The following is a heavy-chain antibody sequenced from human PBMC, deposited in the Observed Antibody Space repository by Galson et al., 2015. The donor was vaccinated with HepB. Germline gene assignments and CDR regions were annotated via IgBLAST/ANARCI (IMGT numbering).Heavy chain of an antibody. Sequence: SLRLSCAASGFTFSDYYMSWIRQAPGKGLEWLAYVSSNTIYTNYADSVKGRFTVSRGNVKNSISLQMNRLSVEDTAMYYCARVADSHYGDHTHFDSWAREPWSPSRQ. D-gene: IGHD4-17*01. CDR1: GFTFSDYY. CDR2: VSSNTIYT. CDR3: ARVADSHYGDHTHFDS. J-gene: IGHJ4*02. V-gene: IGHV3-11*06.